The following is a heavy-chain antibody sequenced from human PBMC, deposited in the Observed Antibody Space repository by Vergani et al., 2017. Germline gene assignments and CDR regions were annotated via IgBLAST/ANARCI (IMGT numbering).Heavy chain of an antibody. Sequence: EVQLLESGGGLVQPGGSLRLSCAASGFTFSSYAMSWVRQAPGKGLEWVSAISGSGGSTYYADSVKGRFTISRDNSKNTLYLQMNSLRADDTAVYYCAKGRYYYDSSGYPFDYWGQGTLVTVSS. CDR2: ISGSGGST. D-gene: IGHD3-22*01. CDR3: AKGRYYYDSSGYPFDY. V-gene: IGHV3-23*01. CDR1: GFTFSSYA. J-gene: IGHJ4*02.